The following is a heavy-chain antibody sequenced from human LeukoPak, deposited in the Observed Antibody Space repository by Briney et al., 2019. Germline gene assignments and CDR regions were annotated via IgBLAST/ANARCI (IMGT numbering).Heavy chain of an antibody. CDR2: ISGDGGST. CDR1: GFTFDDYA. CDR3: AKDISRYAAATPGLDY. D-gene: IGHD2-15*01. J-gene: IGHJ4*02. Sequence: GGSLRLSCAASGFTFDDYAMHWARQAPGKGLEWVSLISGDGGSTYYADTVKGRFTISRDNSKNSLYLQMNSLRTEDTALYYCAKDISRYAAATPGLDYWGQGTLVTVSS. V-gene: IGHV3-43*02.